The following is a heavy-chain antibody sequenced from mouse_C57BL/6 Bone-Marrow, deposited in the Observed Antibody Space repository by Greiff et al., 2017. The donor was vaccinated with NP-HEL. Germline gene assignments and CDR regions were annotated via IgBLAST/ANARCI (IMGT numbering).Heavy chain of an antibody. D-gene: IGHD2-1*01. CDR3: AREGTDLLDY. V-gene: IGHV1-54*01. CDR1: GYAFTNYL. CDR2: INPGSGGT. Sequence: VQLQQSGAELVRPGTSVKVSCKASGYAFTNYLIEWVKQRPGQGLEWIGVINPGSGGTNYNEKFKGKATLTADKSSSTAYMQVSSLTSEDSAVYFCAREGTDLLDYWGQGTTLTVSS. J-gene: IGHJ2*01.